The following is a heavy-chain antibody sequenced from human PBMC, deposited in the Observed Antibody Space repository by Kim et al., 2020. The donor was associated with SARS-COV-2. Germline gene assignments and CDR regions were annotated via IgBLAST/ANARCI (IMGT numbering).Heavy chain of an antibody. D-gene: IGHD2-2*01. CDR2: IKSKTDGGTT. V-gene: IGHV3-15*01. Sequence: GGSLRLSCAASGFTFSNAWMSWVRQAPGKGLEWVGRIKSKTDGGTTDYAAPVKGRFTISRDDSKNTLYLQMNSLKTEDTAVYYCTTDREIDYCSSTSCYSDYWGQGTLVTVSS. J-gene: IGHJ4*02. CDR3: TTDREIDYCSSTSCYSDY. CDR1: GFTFSNAW.